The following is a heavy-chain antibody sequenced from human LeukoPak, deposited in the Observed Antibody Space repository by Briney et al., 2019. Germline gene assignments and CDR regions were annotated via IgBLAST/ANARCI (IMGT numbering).Heavy chain of an antibody. CDR3: ARDDGGSYDC. Sequence: PGGSLRLSCAASGFTFSNAWMSWVRQAPGKGLEWVGRSRNKANSYATEYVPSVKGRFTISRDASKNSLYLQINSLRTEDTAVYYCARDDGGSYDCWGQGTLVIVSS. V-gene: IGHV3-72*01. D-gene: IGHD3-16*01. CDR2: SRNKANSYAT. CDR1: GFTFSNAW. J-gene: IGHJ4*02.